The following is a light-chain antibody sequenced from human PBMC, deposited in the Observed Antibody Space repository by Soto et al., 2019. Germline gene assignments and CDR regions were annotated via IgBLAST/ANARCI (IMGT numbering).Light chain of an antibody. CDR2: EVS. Sequence: QSALTQPASVSGSPGQSITISCTGTSSDVGGYKYVSWYQQYPGKVPKLLIYEVSSRPSGVSNRFSGSKSGNTASLTISGLQAEDEADYFCTSSTSGSLYVFGTGTKVTVL. J-gene: IGLJ1*01. CDR3: TSSTSGSLYV. CDR1: SSDVGGYKY. V-gene: IGLV2-14*01.